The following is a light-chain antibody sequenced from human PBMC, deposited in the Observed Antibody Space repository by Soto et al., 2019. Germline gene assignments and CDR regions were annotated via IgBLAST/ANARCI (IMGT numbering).Light chain of an antibody. CDR1: QSVSSN. CDR3: HQYNNWPPLT. Sequence: EIVMTQSPATLSVSPGDRVTLSCRASQSVSSNLAWYQQEPGQAPRPLIYGASTMATGIPGRFSGSGSGTESTLIIISLQSADFAVYYCHQYNNWPPLTFGGGTKVEIK. CDR2: GAS. V-gene: IGKV3-15*01. J-gene: IGKJ4*01.